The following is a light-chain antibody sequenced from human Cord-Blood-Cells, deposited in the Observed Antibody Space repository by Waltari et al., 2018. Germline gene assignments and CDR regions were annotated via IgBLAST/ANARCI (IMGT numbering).Light chain of an antibody. CDR1: STDVGSYNL. V-gene: IGLV2-23*01. CDR2: EGS. Sequence: QSALTPPASVSGSPGQSITISCTGTSTDVGSYNLVSWYQQHPGKTPKLMIYEGSKRPSVVSNRFSGSKSGNTASLAISGLQAEDEADYYCCSYAGSSTVVFGGGTKLTVL. J-gene: IGLJ2*01. CDR3: CSYAGSSTVV.